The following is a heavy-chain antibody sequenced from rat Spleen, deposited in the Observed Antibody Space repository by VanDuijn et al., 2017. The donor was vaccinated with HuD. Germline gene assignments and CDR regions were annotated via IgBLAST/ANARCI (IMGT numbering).Heavy chain of an antibody. J-gene: IGHJ4*01. CDR1: GFTFSNYN. CDR3: ARHNSGYVMDA. D-gene: IGHD4-3*01. V-gene: IGHV5-7*01. CDR2: ISYDGSST. Sequence: EVQLVESGGGLVQPGRSMKLSCAASGFTFSNYNMAWVRQAPQKGLEWVATISYDGSSTYYRDSVKGRFTISRDNAKSTLYLQMDSLRSEDTATYYCARHNSGYVMDAWGQGASVTVSS.